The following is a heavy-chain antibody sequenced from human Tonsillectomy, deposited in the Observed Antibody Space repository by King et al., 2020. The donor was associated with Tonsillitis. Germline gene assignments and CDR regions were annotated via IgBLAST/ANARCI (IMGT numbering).Heavy chain of an antibody. D-gene: IGHD3-22*01. CDR1: GFTFGTYS. V-gene: IGHV3-48*04. J-gene: IGHJ3*02. Sequence: VQLVESGGGLVQPGGSLRLSCAASGFTFGTYSMSWVRQAPGRGLEWVSFISSSSSTIYYADSVKGRFTISRDNAKDSLYLQMNSLRAEDTAVYYCARSDYYDSSGYSVSDAFDIWGQGTIVTVSS. CDR2: ISSSSSTI. CDR3: ARSDYYDSSGYSVSDAFDI.